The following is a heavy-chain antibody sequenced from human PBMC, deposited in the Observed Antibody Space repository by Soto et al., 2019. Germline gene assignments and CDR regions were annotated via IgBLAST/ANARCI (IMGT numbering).Heavy chain of an antibody. CDR2: ISISGSTI. J-gene: IGHJ6*02. D-gene: IGHD4-17*01. CDR3: ARAYGADSYYGLDV. CDR1: GFIFSAYE. V-gene: IGHV3-48*03. Sequence: EVQLVESGGGLVQPGGSLRLSCAASGFIFSAYEMNWIRQVPGKGLEWVSYISISGSTIYHADSVKGRFTISRDNAKNSLFLQMNTLRAGDTAVYYCARAYGADSYYGLDVWGQGTTVTVSS.